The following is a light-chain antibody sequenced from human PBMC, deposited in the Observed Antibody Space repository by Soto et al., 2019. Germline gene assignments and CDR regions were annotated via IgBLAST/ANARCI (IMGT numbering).Light chain of an antibody. J-gene: IGLJ2*01. Sequence: HSVLTQPASVSGSPGQSITISCTGTSSDVGSYNLVSWYQQHPGKAPKLMIYEVSKRPSGVSNRFSGSKSGNTASLTISGLQAEDEADYYCCSYAGSSTHVVFGGGTKLTVL. CDR3: CSYAGSSTHVV. CDR2: EVS. CDR1: SSDVGSYNL. V-gene: IGLV2-23*02.